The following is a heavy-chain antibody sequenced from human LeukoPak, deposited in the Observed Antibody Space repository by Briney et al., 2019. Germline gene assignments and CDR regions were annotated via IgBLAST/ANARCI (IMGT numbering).Heavy chain of an antibody. J-gene: IGHJ4*02. D-gene: IGHD1-7*01. CDR3: ARDAVISGTPFYFDH. CDR1: GFIFEPYS. CDR2: ISGGGSHI. V-gene: IGHV3-48*01. Sequence: GGSLRLSCIASGFIFEPYSMNWVRQSPGKGLHWVSFISGGGSHIYYADSVRGRFTISRDDAKNSLYLQMDSLRADDTAVYYCARDAVISGTPFYFDHWGQGALVTVSS.